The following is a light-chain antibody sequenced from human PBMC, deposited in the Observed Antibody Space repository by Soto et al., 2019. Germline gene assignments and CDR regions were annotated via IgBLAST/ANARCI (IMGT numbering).Light chain of an antibody. Sequence: DIVMTQSPDSLAVSLGERATINCKSSQSVLYSSDNKNYLAWYQQKPGHPPKLLIYWASTRESGVPDRFSGSGSGIDFTLTISSLQAEDVAVYSCKQYYNPPLPSGGGTKVEI. CDR1: QSVLYSSDNKNY. J-gene: IGKJ4*01. CDR2: WAS. CDR3: KQYYNPPLP. V-gene: IGKV4-1*01.